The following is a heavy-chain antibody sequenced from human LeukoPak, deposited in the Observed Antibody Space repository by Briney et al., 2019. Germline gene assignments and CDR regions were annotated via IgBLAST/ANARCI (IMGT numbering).Heavy chain of an antibody. CDR2: ISSSSNTI. V-gene: IGHV3-48*02. CDR1: GFTFSSYA. J-gene: IGHJ4*02. Sequence: GGSLRLSCAASGFTFSSYAMSWVRQAPGKGLEWVSYISSSSNTIYYADSVKGRFTISRDNAKNSLYLQMNSLRDEDTAVYYCARDSRGYYDFDYWGQGTLVTVSS. CDR3: ARDSRGYYDFDY. D-gene: IGHD3/OR15-3a*01.